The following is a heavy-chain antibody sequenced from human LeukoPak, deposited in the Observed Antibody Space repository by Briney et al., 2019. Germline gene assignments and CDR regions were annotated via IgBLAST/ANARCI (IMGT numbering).Heavy chain of an antibody. CDR1: GGSISSGGYY. V-gene: IGHV4-30-2*01. D-gene: IGHD3-22*01. CDR2: IYHSGST. J-gene: IGHJ4*02. Sequence: PSQTLSLTCTVSGGSISSGGYYWSWIRQPPGKGLEWIGYIYHSGSTYYNPSLKSRVTISVDRSKNQFSLKLSSVTAADTAVYYCARGSYYYDPYLDYWGQGTLVTVSS. CDR3: ARGSYYYDPYLDY.